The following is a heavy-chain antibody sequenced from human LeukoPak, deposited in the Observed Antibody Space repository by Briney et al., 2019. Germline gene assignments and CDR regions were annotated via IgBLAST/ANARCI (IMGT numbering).Heavy chain of an antibody. CDR2: ITDSGGSA. Sequence: GGSLRLSCAASGFSFSSYAMSWVRQAPGKGLEWVSAITDSGGSAYHADSVKGRFTISRDNSKNTMCLQMNSLRVEDTAIYYRAKGSSSSRPNSFDSSGQGTLGTVSS. CDR3: AKGSSSSRPNSFDS. CDR1: GFSFSSYA. V-gene: IGHV3-23*01. J-gene: IGHJ4*02. D-gene: IGHD6-6*01.